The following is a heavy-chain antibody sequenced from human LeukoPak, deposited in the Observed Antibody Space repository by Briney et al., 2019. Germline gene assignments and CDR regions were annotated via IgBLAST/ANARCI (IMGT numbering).Heavy chain of an antibody. J-gene: IGHJ6*02. CDR3: ARRAAAAYYYYYGMDV. Sequence: SETLSLTCAVYGGSFSGYYWSWIRQPPGKGLEWIGEINHSGSTNYNPSLKSRVTISVDTSKNQFSLKLSSLTAADTAVYYCARRAAAAYYYYYGMDVWGQGTTVTVSS. V-gene: IGHV4-34*01. CDR2: INHSGST. CDR1: GGSFSGYY. D-gene: IGHD6-13*01.